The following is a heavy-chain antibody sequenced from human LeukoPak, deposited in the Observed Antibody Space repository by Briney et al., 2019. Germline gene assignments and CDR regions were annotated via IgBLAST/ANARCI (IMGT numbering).Heavy chain of an antibody. CDR3: AREDGDDIFDY. CDR2: INPNSGYT. J-gene: IGHJ4*02. CDR1: GYTFTGYY. Sequence: ASVKVSCKASGYTFTGYYMHWLRQAPGQRPEWMGWINPNSGYTYFAQKFQDRVSMTSDTSINTAYMELSRLTSDDSAVYFCAREDGDDIFDYWGPGTLVTVSS. D-gene: IGHD3-10*01. V-gene: IGHV1-2*02.